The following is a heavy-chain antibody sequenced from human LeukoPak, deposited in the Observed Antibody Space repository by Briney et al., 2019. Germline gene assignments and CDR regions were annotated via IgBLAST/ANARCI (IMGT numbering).Heavy chain of an antibody. CDR3: ARVIGDYGIYYYYYMDV. J-gene: IGHJ6*03. CDR1: GFTFSSYW. Sequence: PGGSLRLSCAASGFTFSSYWMHWVRQAPGKGLVWVSRINSDGSSTSYADSVKGRFTISRDNAKNTLYLQMNSLRAEDTAVYYCARVIGDYGIYYYYYMDVWGKGTTVTVSS. D-gene: IGHD4-17*01. CDR2: INSDGSST. V-gene: IGHV3-74*01.